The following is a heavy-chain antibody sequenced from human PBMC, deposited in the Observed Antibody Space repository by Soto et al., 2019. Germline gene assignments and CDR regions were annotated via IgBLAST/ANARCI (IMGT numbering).Heavy chain of an antibody. CDR1: GDSISGGKFY. Sequence: SETLSLTCTISGDSISGGKFYWGWIRQTPAKGLEWIGSFYFESNKYYNPSFKSRVTISVDTSKNHFSLMLTSVTAADTAVYYCARRSHIVVAPTWGQGTLVTVSS. J-gene: IGHJ4*02. D-gene: IGHD2-21*01. CDR3: ARRSHIVVAPT. V-gene: IGHV4-39*02. CDR2: FYFESNK.